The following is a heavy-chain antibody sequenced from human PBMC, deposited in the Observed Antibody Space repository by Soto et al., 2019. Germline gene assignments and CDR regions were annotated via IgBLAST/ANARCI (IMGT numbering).Heavy chain of an antibody. CDR3: ASGPEQWLATYYYYGMDV. J-gene: IGHJ6*02. Sequence: QVQLVQSGAEVKKPGASVKVSCKASGYTFTSYGISWVRQAPGQGLEWMGWISAYNGNTNYAQKLQGRVTMTTDTATSTAYMELRSLRSDDTAVYYCASGPEQWLATYYYYGMDVWGQGTTVTVSS. CDR2: ISAYNGNT. D-gene: IGHD6-19*01. V-gene: IGHV1-18*04. CDR1: GYTFTSYG.